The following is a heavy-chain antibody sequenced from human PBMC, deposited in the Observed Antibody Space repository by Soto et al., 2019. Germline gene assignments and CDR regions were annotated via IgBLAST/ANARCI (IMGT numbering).Heavy chain of an antibody. J-gene: IGHJ4*02. D-gene: IGHD6-6*01. CDR2: IIPIFGTA. CDR1: GGTFSSYA. Sequence: SVKVSCKASGGTFSSYAISWVRQAPGQGLEWMGGIIPIFGTANCAQKFQGRVTITADESTSTAYMELSSLRSEDTAVYYCARDLWSSSSPYYFDYWGQGTLVTVSS. V-gene: IGHV1-69*13. CDR3: ARDLWSSSSPYYFDY.